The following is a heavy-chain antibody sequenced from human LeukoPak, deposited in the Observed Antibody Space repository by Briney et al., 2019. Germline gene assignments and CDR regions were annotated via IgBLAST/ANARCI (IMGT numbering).Heavy chain of an antibody. J-gene: IGHJ4*02. D-gene: IGHD3-16*02. CDR1: GFTFSSYG. Sequence: GGSLRLSCAASGFTFSSYGMHWVRQAPGKGLEWVAFIRYDGSNKYYADSVKGRFTISRDNSKNTLYLQMNSLRAEDTAVYYRAKDSNDYVWGSYRYTGYFDYWGQGTLVTVSS. V-gene: IGHV3-30*02. CDR3: AKDSNDYVWGSYRYTGYFDY. CDR2: IRYDGSNK.